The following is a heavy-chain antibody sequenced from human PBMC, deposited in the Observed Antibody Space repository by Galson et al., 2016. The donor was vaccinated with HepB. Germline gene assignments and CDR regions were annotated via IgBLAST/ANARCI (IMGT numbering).Heavy chain of an antibody. J-gene: IGHJ4*02. CDR2: ISYDGSYK. Sequence: SLRLSCAASGFTFSSYAMHWPRQAPGKGLVWVTVISYDGSYKYYADSVKGRFTISRETTKNTLYLQMNSLTPEDTAVYYCARTLVSLTTISSSFDHWGQGTLGTVSA. CDR3: ARTLVSLTTISSSFDH. CDR1: GFTFSSYA. V-gene: IGHV3-30*04. D-gene: IGHD6-13*01.